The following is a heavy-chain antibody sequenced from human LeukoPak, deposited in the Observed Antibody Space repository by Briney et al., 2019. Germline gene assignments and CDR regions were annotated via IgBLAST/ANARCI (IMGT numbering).Heavy chain of an antibody. CDR3: ARGANLGGIEY. J-gene: IGHJ4*02. D-gene: IGHD1-26*01. CDR2: IYIGGNT. CDR1: GFTVSSNY. Sequence: GGSLRLSCAASGFTVSSNYMSWVRQAPGKGLEWVSVIYIGGNTYYADSVKGRFTISRDNSKNTLYLQMNSLRAKDTAVYYCARGANLGGIEYWGQGTLVTVSS. V-gene: IGHV3-53*01.